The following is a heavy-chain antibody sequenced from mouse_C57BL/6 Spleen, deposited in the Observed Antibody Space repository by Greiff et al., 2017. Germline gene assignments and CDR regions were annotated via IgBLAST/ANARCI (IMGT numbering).Heavy chain of an antibody. CDR1: GFTFSSYA. CDR3: ARDLYDYDEGFDY. J-gene: IGHJ2*01. D-gene: IGHD2-4*01. Sequence: DVMLVESGGGLVKPGGSLKLSCAASGFTFSSYAMSWVRQTPEKRLEWVATISDGGSYTYYPDNVKGRFTISRDNAKNNLYLQMSHLKSEDTAMYYCARDLYDYDEGFDYWGQGTTLTVSS. CDR2: ISDGGSYT. V-gene: IGHV5-4*01.